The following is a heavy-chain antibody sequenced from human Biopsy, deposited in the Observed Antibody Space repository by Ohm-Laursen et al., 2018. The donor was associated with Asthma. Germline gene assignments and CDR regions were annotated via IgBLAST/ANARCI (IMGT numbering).Heavy chain of an antibody. CDR1: RFTYE. V-gene: IGHV3-30*04. J-gene: IGHJ4*02. CDR2: TSYDGSSI. CDR3: AKEGVAGTHIED. Sequence: SLRLSCAASRFTYEMHWVRQAPGKGLEWVAVTSYDGSSIYYADSVKGRFTISRDNSKNTLSLQMNSLTAEDTAVYYCAKEGVAGTHIEDWGQGTLVTVSS. D-gene: IGHD2-21*01.